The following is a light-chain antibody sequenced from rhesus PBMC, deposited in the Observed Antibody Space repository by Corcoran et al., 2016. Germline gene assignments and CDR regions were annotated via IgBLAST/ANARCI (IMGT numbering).Light chain of an antibody. J-gene: IGKJ4*01. CDR3: QQRNSYPLT. CDR2: DAS. Sequence: DIQLTQSPSSLSASVGDRVTITCRASQGISSYLAWYQQKSGKAPKLLIYDASTLQSGVPSRFSGSGAGTEFTLTISSLQPEDFATYYCQQRNSYPLTFGGGTKVEIK. V-gene: IGKV1-38*01. CDR1: QGISSY.